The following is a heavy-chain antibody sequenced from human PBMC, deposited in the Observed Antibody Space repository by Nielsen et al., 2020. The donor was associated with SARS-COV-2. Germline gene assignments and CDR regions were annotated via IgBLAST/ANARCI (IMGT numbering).Heavy chain of an antibody. D-gene: IGHD5-24*01. J-gene: IGHJ5*02. Sequence: ASVHVSRKASVYTFPSYAMHWVRQAPGQRLEWMGWINAGNGNTKYSQKFQGRVTITRDTSASTAYMELSSLRSEDTAVYYCARRDGNGDNWFDPWGQGTLVSVSS. CDR1: VYTFPSYA. CDR3: ARRDGNGDNWFDP. CDR2: INAGNGNT. V-gene: IGHV1-3*01.